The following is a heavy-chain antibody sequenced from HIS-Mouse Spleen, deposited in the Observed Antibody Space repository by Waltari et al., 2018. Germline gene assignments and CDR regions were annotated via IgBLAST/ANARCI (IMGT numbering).Heavy chain of an antibody. J-gene: IGHJ3*02. V-gene: IGHV1-2*02. CDR1: GYTFTGYY. CDR3: AREITMIVVVITDAFDI. Sequence: QVQLVQSGAEVKKPGASVKVSCKASGYTFTGYYMHWVRQAPGQGLEWMGWNNPNSGGTNYAQKFQGRVTMTRDTSISTAYMELSRLRSDDTAVYYCAREITMIVVVITDAFDIWGQGTMVTVSS. D-gene: IGHD3-22*01. CDR2: NNPNSGGT.